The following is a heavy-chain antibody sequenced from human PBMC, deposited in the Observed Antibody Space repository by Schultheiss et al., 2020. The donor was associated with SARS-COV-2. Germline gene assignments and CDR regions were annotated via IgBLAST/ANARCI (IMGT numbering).Heavy chain of an antibody. Sequence: SETLSLTCAVYGGSFSGYYWSWIRQPPGKGLEWIGEINHSGSTNYNPSLKSRVTISVDTSKNQFSLKLSSVTAADTAVYYCAHGYCSGGSCYSPFDYWGQGTLVTVSS. V-gene: IGHV4-34*01. CDR1: GGSFSGYY. J-gene: IGHJ4*02. CDR3: AHGYCSGGSCYSPFDY. CDR2: INHSGST. D-gene: IGHD2-15*01.